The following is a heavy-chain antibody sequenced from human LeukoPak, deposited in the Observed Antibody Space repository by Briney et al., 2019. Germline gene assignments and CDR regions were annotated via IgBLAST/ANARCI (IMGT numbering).Heavy chain of an antibody. V-gene: IGHV4-34*01. D-gene: IGHD3-22*01. Sequence: SETLSLTCAVYGGSFSGYYWSWIRQPPGKGLEWIGEINHSGSTNYNPSLKSRVTISVDTSKNQFSLKLSSVTAADTAVYYCARAAEYYYDSSGYYYSGLDYWGQGTLVTVSS. CDR1: GGSFSGYY. CDR2: INHSGST. CDR3: ARAAEYYYDSSGYYYSGLDY. J-gene: IGHJ4*02.